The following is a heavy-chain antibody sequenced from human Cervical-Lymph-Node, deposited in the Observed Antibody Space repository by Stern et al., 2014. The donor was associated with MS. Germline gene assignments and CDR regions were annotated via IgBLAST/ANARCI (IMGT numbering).Heavy chain of an antibody. V-gene: IGHV1-2*02. CDR1: GYTFNYY. Sequence: DQLVESGAEVKKPGASVKVSCKASGYTFNYYMHWVRQAPGQGPEWMGRINPISGVTDYERKFQGRVTMTRDTSISTAYMELSRLRSDDTAVYYCAKDYSTSSSNWFDPWGQGTLVTVSS. CDR3: AKDYSTSSSNWFDP. J-gene: IGHJ5*02. D-gene: IGHD6-6*01. CDR2: INPISGVT.